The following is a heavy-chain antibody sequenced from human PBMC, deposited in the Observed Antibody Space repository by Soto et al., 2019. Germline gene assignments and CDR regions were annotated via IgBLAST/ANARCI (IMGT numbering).Heavy chain of an antibody. CDR3: AREARYCSGGSCDDTFDY. Sequence: PSETLSLTCAVYGGSFSGYYWSWIRQPPGKGLEWIGEINHSGSTNYNPSLKSRVTISVDTSKNQFSLKLSSVTAADTAVYYCAREARYCSGGSCDDTFDYWGQGTLVTVSS. CDR2: INHSGST. D-gene: IGHD2-15*01. V-gene: IGHV4-34*01. CDR1: GGSFSGYY. J-gene: IGHJ4*02.